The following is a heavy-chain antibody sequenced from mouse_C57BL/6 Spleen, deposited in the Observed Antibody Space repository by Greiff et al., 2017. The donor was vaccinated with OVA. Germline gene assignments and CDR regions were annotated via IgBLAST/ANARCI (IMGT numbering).Heavy chain of an antibody. J-gene: IGHJ3*01. V-gene: IGHV1-42*01. CDR2: INPSTGGT. CDR1: GYSFTGYY. D-gene: IGHD1-1*01. Sequence: VQLQQSGPELVKPGASVKISCKASGYSFTGYYMNWVKQSPEKSLEWIGEINPSTGGTTYNQKFKAKATLTVDKSSSTAYMQLKSLTSEDSAVYYGARDNDYGSSYGFAYWGQGTLVTVSA. CDR3: ARDNDYGSSYGFAY.